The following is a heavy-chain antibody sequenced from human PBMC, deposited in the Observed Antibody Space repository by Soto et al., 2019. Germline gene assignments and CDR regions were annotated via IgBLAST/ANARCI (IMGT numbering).Heavy chain of an antibody. Sequence: GESLKISCAASGFTFSSYWMSWVRQAPGKGLEWVANIKQDGSETYYVDSVKGRFTISRDNAKNSLYLQLNSLRAEDTAVDFCSSIPPAAYAFDIWGQGTLVTVSS. J-gene: IGHJ3*02. V-gene: IGHV3-7*01. CDR2: IKQDGSET. CDR1: GFTFSSYW. CDR3: SSIPPAAYAFDI. D-gene: IGHD2-2*01.